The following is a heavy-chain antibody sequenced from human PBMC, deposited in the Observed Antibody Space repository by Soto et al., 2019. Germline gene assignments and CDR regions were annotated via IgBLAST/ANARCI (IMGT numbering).Heavy chain of an antibody. Sequence: QVQLVQSGAEEKKPGASVKVSCKASGYTFTSYAMHWVRQAPGQRREWMGWINAGNGNTKYSQKFQGRVTITRDTSASTAYMELTCLRSEETAVYYGVRGTGYYYWDDYWGQGSLVTVSS. CDR1: GYTFTSYA. V-gene: IGHV1-3*05. D-gene: IGHD3-22*01. CDR3: VRGTGYYYWDDY. CDR2: INAGNGNT. J-gene: IGHJ4*02.